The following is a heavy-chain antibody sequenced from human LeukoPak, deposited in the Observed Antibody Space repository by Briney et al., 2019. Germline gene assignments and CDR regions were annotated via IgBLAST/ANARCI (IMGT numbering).Heavy chain of an antibody. Sequence: SETLSLTCTVSGGSISSYYWSWIRQPAGKGLEWIGRIYTSGSTNYNPSLKSRVTISVDTSKNQFSLKLSSVTAADTAVYYCARQAPIFGVVIPFHYMDVWGKGTTVTVSS. D-gene: IGHD3-3*01. CDR1: GGSISSYY. J-gene: IGHJ6*03. CDR3: ARQAPIFGVVIPFHYMDV. CDR2: IYTSGST. V-gene: IGHV4-4*07.